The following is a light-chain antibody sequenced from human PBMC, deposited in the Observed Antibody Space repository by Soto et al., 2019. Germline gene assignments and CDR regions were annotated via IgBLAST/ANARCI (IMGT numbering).Light chain of an antibody. CDR2: GAS. CDR3: QQDYNLPIT. V-gene: IGKV3D-7*01. Sequence: EIIMPKSPATLSLYPVEVATLSRSVSQSISSSYLSWYQQRPGQAPRLLIYGASTRATGIPARFSGSGRGSGTDFTLTVSSLQPEDFAVYYCQQDYNLPITFGQGRLLEI. CDR1: QSISSSY. J-gene: IGKJ5*01.